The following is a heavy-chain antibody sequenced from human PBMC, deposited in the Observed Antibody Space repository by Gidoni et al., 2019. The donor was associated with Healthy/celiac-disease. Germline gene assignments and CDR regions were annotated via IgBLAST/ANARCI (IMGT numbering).Heavy chain of an antibody. CDR2: IKSKTDGGTT. CDR1: GVTVSNAW. J-gene: IGHJ4*02. CDR3: TTDWYDDDVWGSYRPFDY. D-gene: IGHD3-16*02. Sequence: EVQLVASGGGLVKPGGSVRPSCAAYGVTVSNAWMRWVRQAPGKGLEWVGRIKSKTDGGTTDYAAPVKGRFTISRDDSKHTRYLQMNSLKAEDTAVYYCTTDWYDDDVWGSYRPFDYWGQGTLVTVSS. V-gene: IGHV3-15*01.